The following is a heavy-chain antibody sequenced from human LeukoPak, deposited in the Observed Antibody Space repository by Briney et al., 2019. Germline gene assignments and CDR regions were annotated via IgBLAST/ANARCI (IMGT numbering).Heavy chain of an antibody. CDR2: IYYSGST. D-gene: IGHD3-10*01. Sequence: KPSETLSLTCTVSGGSISSYYWSWIRQPPGKGLEWIGYIYYSGSTNYNPSLKSRVTISVDTSKNQFPLKLSSVTAADTAVYYCARRVYYGSGSYYNVVDYWGQGTLVTVSS. J-gene: IGHJ4*02. V-gene: IGHV4-59*01. CDR3: ARRVYYGSGSYYNVVDY. CDR1: GGSISSYY.